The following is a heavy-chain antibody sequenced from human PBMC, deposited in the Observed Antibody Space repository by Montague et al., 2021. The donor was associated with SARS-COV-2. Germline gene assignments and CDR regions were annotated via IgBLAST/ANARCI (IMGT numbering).Heavy chain of an antibody. Sequence: SETLSLTCAVYGGSFSGYYWSWIRQPPGKGLEWIGEINHSGSTNHNPPLKSRVTISVDTSKNQFSLKLSSVTAADTAVYYCARGRYYGSGTSLGMDVWGQGTTVTVSS. J-gene: IGHJ6*02. V-gene: IGHV4-34*01. CDR3: ARGRYYGSGTSLGMDV. CDR2: INHSGST. CDR1: GGSFSGYY. D-gene: IGHD3-10*01.